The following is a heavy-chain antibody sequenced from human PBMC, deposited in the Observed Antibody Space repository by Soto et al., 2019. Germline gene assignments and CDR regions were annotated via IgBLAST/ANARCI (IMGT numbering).Heavy chain of an antibody. D-gene: IGHD5-12*01. CDR2: INTDGSST. J-gene: IGHJ4*02. CDR3: ARDRGYGTPFDY. CDR1: GFTFSSYW. V-gene: IGHV3-74*03. Sequence: EVQLVESGGGLVQPGGSLRLSCAASGFTFSSYWIHWVRQAPGKGPVWVSRINTDGSSTMYADYVKGRFTISRDNAKNTLYLQMNSLRDEDTAVYYCARDRGYGTPFDYLGQGTLVTVSS.